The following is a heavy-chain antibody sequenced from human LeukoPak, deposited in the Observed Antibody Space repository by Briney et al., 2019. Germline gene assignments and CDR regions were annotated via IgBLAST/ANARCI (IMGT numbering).Heavy chain of an antibody. V-gene: IGHV3-30*03. CDR3: ARDGVTVNIHWDWFDP. CDR1: GFTFSSYG. D-gene: IGHD5-18*01. J-gene: IGHJ5*02. CDR2: ISYDGSNK. Sequence: GGSLRLSCAASGFTFSSYGMHWVRQAPGKGLEWVAVISYDGSNKYYADSVKGRFTISRDNSKNTLCLQMNSLRAEDTAVYYCARDGVTVNIHWDWFDPWGHGTLVTVSS.